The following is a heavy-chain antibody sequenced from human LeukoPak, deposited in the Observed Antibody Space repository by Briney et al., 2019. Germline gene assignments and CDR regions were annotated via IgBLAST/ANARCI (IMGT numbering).Heavy chain of an antibody. Sequence: SVKVSCKASGGTFSSYAISWVRQAPGQGLEWMGGIIPVFGTANYAQKFQGRVTITTDESTSTAYMELSSLRSEDTAVYYCARDLSIPPTQYYFDYWGRGTLVTVSS. CDR1: GGTFSSYA. V-gene: IGHV1-69*05. CDR3: ARDLSIPPTQYYFDY. CDR2: IIPVFGTA. J-gene: IGHJ4*02. D-gene: IGHD1-14*01.